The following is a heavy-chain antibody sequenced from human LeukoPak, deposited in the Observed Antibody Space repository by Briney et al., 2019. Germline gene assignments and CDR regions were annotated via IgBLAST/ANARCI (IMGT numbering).Heavy chain of an antibody. CDR2: ISGDGGST. J-gene: IGHJ1*01. CDR3: ARDSQEFFQH. Sequence: GGSLRLSCAASGFTFDNYAIHWVRQAPGRGLEWVSLISGDGGSTYYADSMKGRFTISRDNSKNSLYLQMNSLRTEDTALYYCARDSQEFFQHWGQGTLVTVSS. CDR1: GFTFDNYA. V-gene: IGHV3-43*02.